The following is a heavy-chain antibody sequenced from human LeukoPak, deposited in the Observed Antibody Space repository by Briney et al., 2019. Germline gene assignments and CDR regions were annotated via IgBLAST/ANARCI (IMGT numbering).Heavy chain of an antibody. V-gene: IGHV5-51*01. CDR2: IYPGDSDT. D-gene: IGHD3-10*01. CDR3: ARPFGPYGSGSIDRDY. J-gene: IGHJ4*02. CDR1: GYIFTSYW. Sequence: GGSLKISCKGSGYIFTSYWIGWVRQMPGKGLEWMGIIYPGDSDTRYSPSFQGQVTISADKSISTAYLQWSSLKASDTAMYYCARPFGPYGSGSIDRDYWGQGTLVTVSS.